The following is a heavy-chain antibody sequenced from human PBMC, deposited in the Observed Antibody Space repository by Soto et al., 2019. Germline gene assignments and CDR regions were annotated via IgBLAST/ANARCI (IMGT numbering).Heavy chain of an antibody. J-gene: IGHJ5*02. V-gene: IGHV4-31*03. CDR2: ISHNGDT. CDR3: ARVGAATSWFDP. Sequence: SETLSLTCTVSGGSISNAVYYWSWIRHHPGKGLEWIGYISHNGDTYYNPSLKSRLFISVDTSQNQFSLKLTSVTAADTAVYYCARVGAATSWFDPWGPGTLMTV. CDR1: GGSISNAVYY. D-gene: IGHD2-15*01.